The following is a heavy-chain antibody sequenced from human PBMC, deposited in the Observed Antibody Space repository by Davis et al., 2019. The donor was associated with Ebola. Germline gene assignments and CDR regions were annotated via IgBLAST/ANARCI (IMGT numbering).Heavy chain of an antibody. CDR2: IYHSGST. CDR3: ARGDSSDGMDV. V-gene: IGHV4-38-2*02. J-gene: IGHJ6*04. CDR1: GYSISSGYY. Sequence: SETLSLTCTVSGYSISSGYYWGWIRQPPGKGLEWIGSIYHSGSTYYNPSLKSRVTISVDTSKNQFSLKLSSVTAADTAVYYCARGDSSDGMDVWGKGTTVTVSS. D-gene: IGHD3-22*01.